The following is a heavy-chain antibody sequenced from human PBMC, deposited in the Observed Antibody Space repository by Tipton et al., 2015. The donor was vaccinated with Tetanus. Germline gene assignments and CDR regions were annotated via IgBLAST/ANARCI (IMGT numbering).Heavy chain of an antibody. Sequence: TLSLTCTVSGGSLSSGGYFWSWIRQHPGKGLEWILYIYYSGTTYYNPSLKSRVTISVDTSKNQFSLILSSVTAADTAVYYCARSEQQLVRGYYYYYYMDVWGKGTTVTVSS. V-gene: IGHV4-31*03. D-gene: IGHD6-13*01. CDR3: ARSEQQLVRGYYYYYYMDV. CDR1: GGSLSSGGYF. CDR2: IYYSGTT. J-gene: IGHJ6*03.